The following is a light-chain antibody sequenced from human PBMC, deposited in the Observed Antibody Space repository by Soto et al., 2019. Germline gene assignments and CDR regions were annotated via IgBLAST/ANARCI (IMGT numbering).Light chain of an antibody. CDR1: SSDIGGYKY. J-gene: IGLJ1*01. CDR2: EVS. Sequence: QSALTQPASVSGSPGQSITLSCTGTSSDIGGYKYVSWYQQHPGKAPKLMIYEVSNRPSGVSSRFSGSKSGNTASLTISGLQAEDEADYYCSSYTSSSTLGVFGSGTKLTVL. CDR3: SSYTSSSTLGV. V-gene: IGLV2-14*01.